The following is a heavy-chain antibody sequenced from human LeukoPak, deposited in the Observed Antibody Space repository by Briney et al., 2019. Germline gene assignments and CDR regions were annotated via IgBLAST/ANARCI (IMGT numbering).Heavy chain of an antibody. CDR2: IYPGDSDT. V-gene: IGHV5-51*01. D-gene: IGHD5-24*01. CDR3: ARPGRDGYNGLIDY. J-gene: IGHJ4*02. CDR1: RYNFTNFW. Sequence: GESLKISCKGFRYNFTNFWIGWLRQMPGKGLEWMGMIYPGDSDTRYSPSFQGHVTISADKSITTAYLQWSSLSASDTAMYFCARPGRDGYNGLIDYWGQGTLVTVSS.